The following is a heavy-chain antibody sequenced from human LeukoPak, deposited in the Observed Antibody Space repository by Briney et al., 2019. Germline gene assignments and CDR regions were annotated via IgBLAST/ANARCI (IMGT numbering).Heavy chain of an antibody. V-gene: IGHV3-30-3*01. CDR1: GFTFSSYA. CDR2: IPYDGSNK. D-gene: IGHD5-12*01. CDR3: AGDRVLVATRYYYYGMDV. J-gene: IGHJ6*02. Sequence: PGGSLRLSCAASGFTFSSYAMHWVRQAPGKGLEWVAVIPYDGSNKYYADSVKGRFTISRDNSKNTLYLQMNSLRAEDTAVYYCAGDRVLVATRYYYYGMDVWGQGTTVTVSS.